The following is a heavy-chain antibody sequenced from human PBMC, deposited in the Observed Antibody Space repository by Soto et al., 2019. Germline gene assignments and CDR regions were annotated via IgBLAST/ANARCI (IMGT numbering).Heavy chain of an antibody. J-gene: IGHJ4*02. CDR3: ARADYDFWSGSNRPLDY. Sequence: ASVKVSCKASGYTFTSYAMHWVRQAPGQRLEWMGWINAGNGNTKYSQKFQGRVTITRDTSASTAYMELSSLRSEDTAVYYCARADYDFWSGSNRPLDYWRQGTLVIVGS. D-gene: IGHD3-3*01. V-gene: IGHV1-3*01. CDR1: GYTFTSYA. CDR2: INAGNGNT.